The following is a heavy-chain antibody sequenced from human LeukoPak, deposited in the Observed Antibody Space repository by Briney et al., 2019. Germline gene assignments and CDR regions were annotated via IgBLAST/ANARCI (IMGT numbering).Heavy chain of an antibody. CDR2: IYYSGST. V-gene: IGHV4-30-4*01. CDR3: QSRYLEWLLEY. CDR1: GGSISSGDYY. J-gene: IGHJ4*02. Sequence: PSETLSLTCTVSGGSISSGDYYWSWIRQPPGKGLEWIGYIYYSGSTYYNPSLKSRVTISVDTSKNQFSLRLSSVTAADTAAYYCQSRYLEWLLEYWGQGTLVTVSS. D-gene: IGHD3-3*01.